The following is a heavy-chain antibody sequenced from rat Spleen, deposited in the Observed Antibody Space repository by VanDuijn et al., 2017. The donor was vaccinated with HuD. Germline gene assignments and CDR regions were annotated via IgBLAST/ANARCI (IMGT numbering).Heavy chain of an antibody. CDR3: IRESLPGYNSHWFVY. J-gene: IGHJ3*01. Sequence: QVQVKESGPGLVQPSQTLSLTCTVSGFSLTSNGVSWVRQPPGKGLEWIAAISTGGNTYYNSALRSRLSISRYTSKSQVFLNVNSLQTEDTATYFCIRESLPGYNSHWFVYWGQGTLVTVSS. CDR2: ISTGGNT. D-gene: IGHD1-4*01. V-gene: IGHV2S12*01. CDR1: GFSLTSNG.